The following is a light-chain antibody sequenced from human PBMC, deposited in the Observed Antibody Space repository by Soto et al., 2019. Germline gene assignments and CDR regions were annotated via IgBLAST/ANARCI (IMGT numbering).Light chain of an antibody. J-gene: IGKJ4*01. Sequence: DIQMTQSPSSLSASVGDRVTITCRASQYIYNYLSWYQQKPGKAHKXLIYDASSLQSGVPPRFSGSGSGTDLTLSINSLQPEDFETYYCQQTYSTPLTFGGGTKVDIK. V-gene: IGKV1-39*01. CDR1: QYIYNY. CDR2: DAS. CDR3: QQTYSTPLT.